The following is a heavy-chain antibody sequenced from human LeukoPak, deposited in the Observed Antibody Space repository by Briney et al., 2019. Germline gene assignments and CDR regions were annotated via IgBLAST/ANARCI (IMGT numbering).Heavy chain of an antibody. CDR3: ARNTYYYDSSAGTFDF. V-gene: IGHV1-2*02. D-gene: IGHD3-22*01. J-gene: IGHJ4*02. CDR2: INPNSGGT. CDR1: GGTFSSYA. Sequence: ASVKVSCKASGGTFSSYAISWVRQAPGQGLEWMGWINPNSGGTNYAQKFQGRVTMTRDTSISTAYMELSRLRSDDTAVFYCARNTYYYDSSAGTFDFWGQGTLVTVSS.